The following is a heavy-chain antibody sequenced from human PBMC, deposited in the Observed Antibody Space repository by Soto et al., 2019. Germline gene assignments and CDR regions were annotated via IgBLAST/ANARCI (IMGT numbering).Heavy chain of an antibody. J-gene: IGHJ6*02. CDR2: ISPFNGNT. CDR3: ARDQSFDLSYYYGIDV. Sequence: QVQLVQSGAEVKKPGASVKVSCKSSGYPFTHYGITWVRQAPGQGLEWMGWISPFNGNTNYGQTLQGRVTLTTDTSTSTVYMELRSLTSDDTAVYYCARDQSFDLSYYYGIDVWGQGTTVTVSS. V-gene: IGHV1-18*01. CDR1: GYPFTHYG. D-gene: IGHD3-10*01.